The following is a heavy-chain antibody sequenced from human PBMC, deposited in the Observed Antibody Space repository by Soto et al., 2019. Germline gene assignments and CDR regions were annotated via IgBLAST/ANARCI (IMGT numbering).Heavy chain of an antibody. CDR2: IYSGAST. V-gene: IGHV3-66*04. CDR3: ARRDYADY. D-gene: IGHD4-17*01. J-gene: IGHJ4*02. CDR1: GFTVSSNY. Sequence: GGSLRLSCAASGFTVSSNYMSWVRQAPGKGLEWVSVIYSGASTYYADSVKGRFTISRDNSKNTLYLQMTSLRAEDTAVYYCARRDYADYWGQGTLVTVSS.